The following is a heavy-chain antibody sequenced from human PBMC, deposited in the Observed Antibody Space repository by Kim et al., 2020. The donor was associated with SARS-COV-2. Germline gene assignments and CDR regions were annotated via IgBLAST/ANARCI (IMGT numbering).Heavy chain of an antibody. D-gene: IGHD3-3*01. CDR3: TSDYDFWSATLKMDV. CDR2: IRIKANSYAT. CDR1: GFTFSGSA. J-gene: IGHJ6*04. V-gene: IGHV3-73*01. Sequence: GGSLRLSCAASGFTFSGSAMHWVRQASGKGLEWVGRIRIKANSYATAYAASVKGRFTISRDDSKNTAYLQMNSLKTEDTAVYYCTSDYDFWSATLKMDVWGKGTTVTVSS.